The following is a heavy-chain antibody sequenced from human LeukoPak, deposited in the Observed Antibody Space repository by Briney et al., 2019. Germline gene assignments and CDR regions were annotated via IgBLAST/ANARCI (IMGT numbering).Heavy chain of an antibody. Sequence: GGSLRLSCAASGFTFSSYGMHWVRQAPGKGLEWVAFIRYDGSYKYYAGSVKGRFTISRDNSKNTLYLQMNSLRAEDTAVYYCAKDGNSLYYYYYMDVWGKGTTVTVSS. CDR2: IRYDGSYK. CDR1: GFTFSSYG. J-gene: IGHJ6*03. CDR3: AKDGNSLYYYYYMDV. V-gene: IGHV3-30*02.